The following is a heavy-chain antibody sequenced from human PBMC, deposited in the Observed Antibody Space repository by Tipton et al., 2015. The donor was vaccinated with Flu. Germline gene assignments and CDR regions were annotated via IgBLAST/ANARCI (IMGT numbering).Heavy chain of an antibody. CDR2: IYPSGNT. V-gene: IGHV4-39*01. Sequence: TLSLTCTVSSGSIGSTNYFCAWIRQPPGKRLELIGSIYPSGNTYYNPSLKSRVIISVDTSKNQFSLKVRSVTAADTAVYYCARLSYYDVDLKNFYFDYWGPGTLVTVSS. CDR3: ARLSYYDVDLKNFYFDY. D-gene: IGHD3-10*02. CDR1: SGSIGSTNYF. J-gene: IGHJ4*02.